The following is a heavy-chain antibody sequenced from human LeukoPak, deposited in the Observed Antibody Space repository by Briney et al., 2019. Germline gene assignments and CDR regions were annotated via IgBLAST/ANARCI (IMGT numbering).Heavy chain of an antibody. CDR1: GGSISSSSHY. Sequence: PSETLSLTCTVSGGSISSSSHYWTWIRQPAGKGLEWIGRIYIFSGSTNYNPSLKSRVTISVDTSKNQFSLKLTSVTAADTAVYYCARVDGSCSGGSCPSGNWFDPWGQGTLVTVSS. J-gene: IGHJ5*02. CDR3: ARVDGSCSGGSCPSGNWFDP. D-gene: IGHD2-15*01. CDR2: IYIFSGST. V-gene: IGHV4-61*02.